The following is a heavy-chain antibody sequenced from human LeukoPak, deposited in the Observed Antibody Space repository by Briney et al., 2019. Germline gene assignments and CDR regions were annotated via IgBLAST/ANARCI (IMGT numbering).Heavy chain of an antibody. CDR1: GFTFDDYA. CDR3: AKVLYSSSSGGYFDY. D-gene: IGHD6-6*01. J-gene: IGHJ4*02. CDR2: ISWNSGSI. V-gene: IGHV3-9*03. Sequence: PGRSLRLSCAASGFTFDDYAMHWVRQAPGKGLEWVAGISWNSGSIGYADSVKGRFTISRDNAKNSLYLQMNSLRAEDMALYYCAKVLYSSSSGGYFDYWGLGTLVTVSS.